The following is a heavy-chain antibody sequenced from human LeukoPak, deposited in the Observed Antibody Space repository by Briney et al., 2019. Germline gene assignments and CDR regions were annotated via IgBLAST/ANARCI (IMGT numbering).Heavy chain of an antibody. V-gene: IGHV3-48*01. CDR1: GFTFSSYS. D-gene: IGHD6-13*01. CDR3: AKDRSSSWYVPRDY. Sequence: PGGSLRLSCAASGFTFSSYSMNWVRQAPGKGLEWVSYISSSSSTIYYADSVKGRFTISRDNAKNSLYLQMNSLRAEDTAVYYCAKDRSSSWYVPRDYWGQGTLVTVSS. CDR2: ISSSSSTI. J-gene: IGHJ4*02.